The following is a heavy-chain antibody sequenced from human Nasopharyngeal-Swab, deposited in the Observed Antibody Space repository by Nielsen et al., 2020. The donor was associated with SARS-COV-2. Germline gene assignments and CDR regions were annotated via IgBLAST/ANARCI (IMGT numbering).Heavy chain of an antibody. Sequence: ASVKVSCKASGFMLNNNFGISWVRQAPGQGLEWMGVINPSGGSANYAQKFQGRVTTTRDTSTNIVYMELSSLESEDTAVYYCARSAVAAAGWGWFDPWGQGTLVTVSS. J-gene: IGHJ5*02. V-gene: IGHV1-46*02. CDR1: GFMLNNNFG. CDR3: ARSAVAAAGWGWFDP. CDR2: INPSGGSA. D-gene: IGHD6-13*01.